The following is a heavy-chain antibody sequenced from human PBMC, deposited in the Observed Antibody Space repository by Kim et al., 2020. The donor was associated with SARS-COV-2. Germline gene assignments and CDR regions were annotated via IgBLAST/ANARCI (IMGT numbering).Heavy chain of an antibody. CDR3: ARHSGYDGDYYYYGMDV. CDR2: IIPILGIA. D-gene: IGHD5-12*01. CDR1: GGTFSSYT. Sequence: SVKVSCKASGGTFSSYTISWVRQAPGQGLEWMGRIIPILGIANYAQKFQGRVTITADKSTSTAYMELSSLRSEDTAVYYCARHSGYDGDYYYYGMDVWGQGTTVTVSS. V-gene: IGHV1-69*02. J-gene: IGHJ6*02.